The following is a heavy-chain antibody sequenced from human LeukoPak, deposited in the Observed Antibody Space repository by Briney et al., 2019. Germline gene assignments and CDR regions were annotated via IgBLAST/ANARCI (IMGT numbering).Heavy chain of an antibody. Sequence: GGSLRLSCAASGFTFSSYAMSWVRQAPGKGLEWVSAISGSGGSTYYADSVKGRFTISRDNSKNTLYLQMNSLRAEDTAVYYCAKDRHCSSTSCYTTNWFDHWGQGTLVTVSS. D-gene: IGHD2-2*02. CDR1: GFTFSSYA. J-gene: IGHJ5*02. CDR2: ISGSGGST. CDR3: AKDRHCSSTSCYTTNWFDH. V-gene: IGHV3-23*01.